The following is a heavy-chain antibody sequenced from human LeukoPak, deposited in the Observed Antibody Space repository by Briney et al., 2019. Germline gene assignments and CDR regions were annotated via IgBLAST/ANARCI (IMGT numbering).Heavy chain of an antibody. Sequence: GGSLRLSCAASGFTFSSYSMNWVRQAPGKGLEWVSAISGGGGSTYYADSVKGRFTISRDNSKNTLYLQMNSLRAEDTAVYYCAKGQGITGTMKNYYYYYMDVWGKGTTVAVSS. CDR3: AKGQGITGTMKNYYYYYMDV. D-gene: IGHD1-20*01. V-gene: IGHV3-23*01. J-gene: IGHJ6*03. CDR1: GFTFSSYS. CDR2: ISGGGGST.